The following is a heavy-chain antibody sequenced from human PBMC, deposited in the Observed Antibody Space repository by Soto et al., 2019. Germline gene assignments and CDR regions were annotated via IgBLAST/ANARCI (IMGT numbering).Heavy chain of an antibody. Sequence: GGSLRLSCVGSGFTFSGVWINWVRQAPGKGLEWVGRIKSRNDGGATDYAAPVEGSFTISRDDSKNTVYLQMNSLKTEDTAVYYCTTVRSHITWGQGTVFTVSS. J-gene: IGHJ5*02. V-gene: IGHV3-15*07. D-gene: IGHD4-17*01. CDR1: GFTFSGVW. CDR2: IKSRNDGGAT. CDR3: TTVRSHIT.